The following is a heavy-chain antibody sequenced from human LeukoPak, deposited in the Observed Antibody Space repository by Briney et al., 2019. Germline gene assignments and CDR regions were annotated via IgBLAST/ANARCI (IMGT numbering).Heavy chain of an antibody. D-gene: IGHD5-18*01. CDR1: GYTFTSYY. V-gene: IGHV1-46*01. Sequence: GASVKVSRKASGYTFTSYYMHWVRQAPGQGLEWMGIINPSGGSTSYAQKFQGRVTMTRDMSTSTVYMELSSLRSEDTAVYYCARGQKYIYGYTVTELGSRYFDYWGQGTLVTVSS. CDR2: INPSGGST. CDR3: ARGQKYIYGYTVTELGSRYFDY. J-gene: IGHJ4*02.